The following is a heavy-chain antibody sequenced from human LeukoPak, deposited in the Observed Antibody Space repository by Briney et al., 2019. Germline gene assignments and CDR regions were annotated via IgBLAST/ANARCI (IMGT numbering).Heavy chain of an antibody. Sequence: GGSLRLSCAASGLTFSSYSMNWVRQAPGKGLEWVSYISSSSSTIYYADSVKGRFTISRDNAKNSLYLQMNSLRAEDTAVYYCAREMAQGAFDIWGQGTMVTVSS. J-gene: IGHJ3*02. CDR2: ISSSSSTI. CDR3: AREMAQGAFDI. V-gene: IGHV3-48*04. CDR1: GLTFSSYS. D-gene: IGHD5-24*01.